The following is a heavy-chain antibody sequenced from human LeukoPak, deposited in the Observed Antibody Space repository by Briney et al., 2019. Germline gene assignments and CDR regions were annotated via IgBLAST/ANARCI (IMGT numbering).Heavy chain of an antibody. J-gene: IGHJ4*02. CDR3: ARVKTRRYSSSLDFDY. CDR2: INPNSGGT. Sequence: ASVKVSCKASGYTFTSYGISWVRQAPGQGLEWMGWINPNSGGTNYAQKFQGRVTMTRDTSISTAYMELSRLRSDDTAVYYCARVKTRRYSSSLDFDYWGQGTLVTVSS. D-gene: IGHD6-13*01. V-gene: IGHV1-2*02. CDR1: GYTFTSYG.